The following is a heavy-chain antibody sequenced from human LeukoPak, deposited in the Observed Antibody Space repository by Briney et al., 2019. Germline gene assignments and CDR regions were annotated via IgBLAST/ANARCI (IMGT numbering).Heavy chain of an antibody. CDR2: IYHSGST. CDR3: ARDQPYMDI. CDR1: GYSISSGYY. Sequence: SETLSLTCIVSGYSISSGYYWVWIRQPPGKGLEWIGSIYHSGSTLYNPSLKSRVTISVDTSKNKFSLKLSSVTAADTAMYYCARDQPYMDIWGEGTTVTVSS. J-gene: IGHJ6*03. V-gene: IGHV4-38-2*02.